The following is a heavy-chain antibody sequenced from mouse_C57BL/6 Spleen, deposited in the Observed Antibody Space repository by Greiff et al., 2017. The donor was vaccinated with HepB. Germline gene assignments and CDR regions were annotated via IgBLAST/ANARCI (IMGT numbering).Heavy chain of an antibody. J-gene: IGHJ3*01. V-gene: IGHV1-52*01. CDR3: ARDGYYEGFAY. CDR2: IDPSDSET. Sequence: QVQLQQPGAELVRPGSSVKLSCKASGYTFTSYWMHWVKQRPIQGLEWIGNIDPSDSETHYNQKFKDKATLTVDKSSSTAYMQPSSLTSEDSAVHYCARDGYYEGFAYWGQGTLVTVSA. CDR1: GYTFTSYW. D-gene: IGHD2-3*01.